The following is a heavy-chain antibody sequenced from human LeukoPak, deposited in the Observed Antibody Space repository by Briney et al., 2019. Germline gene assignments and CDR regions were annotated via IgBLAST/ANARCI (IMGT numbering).Heavy chain of an antibody. Sequence: ASVKVSCKASGYTFTGYYMHWVRQAPGQGLEWMGWINPNSGSTNYAQKFQGRVTMTRGKSISTAYMELSMLRSDDTAVYYCARGLPTYYYDSSGYSGYWGQGTLVTVSS. CDR2: INPNSGST. D-gene: IGHD3-22*01. V-gene: IGHV1-2*02. CDR1: GYTFTGYY. CDR3: ARGLPTYYYDSSGYSGY. J-gene: IGHJ4*02.